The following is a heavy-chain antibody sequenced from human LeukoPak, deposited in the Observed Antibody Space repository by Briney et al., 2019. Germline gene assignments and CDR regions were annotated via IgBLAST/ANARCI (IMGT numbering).Heavy chain of an antibody. Sequence: PGGSLRLSCAASGFTFSDYNMRWIRQAPGKGLEWVSSISRSGSTKYYADSVKGRFTISRDNAKNSLYLQMNSLRAEDTAVYYCARAWYYDFWSGYYTRGNTLDYWGQGTLVTVSS. CDR1: GFTFSDYN. V-gene: IGHV3-11*04. CDR2: ISRSGSTK. CDR3: ARAWYYDFWSGYYTRGNTLDY. J-gene: IGHJ4*02. D-gene: IGHD3-3*01.